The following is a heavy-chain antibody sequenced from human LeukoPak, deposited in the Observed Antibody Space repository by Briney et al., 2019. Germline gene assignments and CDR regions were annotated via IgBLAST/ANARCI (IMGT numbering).Heavy chain of an antibody. CDR3: ASTEYSPWYSFDY. V-gene: IGHV3-21*01. D-gene: IGHD6-6*01. Sequence: PGGSLRLSCAASGFSFSSYSMNWVRQAPGEGLEWVSSISSSSTNIYYADSVKGRFTISRDNAKNSLYLQMTSLRAEDTAVYHCASTEYSPWYSFDYWGQGTLVTVSS. CDR2: ISSSSTNI. CDR1: GFSFSSYS. J-gene: IGHJ4*02.